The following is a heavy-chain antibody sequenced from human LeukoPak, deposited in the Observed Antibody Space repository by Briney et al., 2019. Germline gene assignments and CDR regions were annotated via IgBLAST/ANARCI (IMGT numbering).Heavy chain of an antibody. CDR1: GFTFSSYS. CDR2: ISSSSSYI. Sequence: GGSLRLSCAASGFTFSSYSMNWVRQAPGKGLEWVSSISSSSSYIYYADSVKGRFTISRDNAKNSLYLQMNSLRAEDTAGYYCARGSGGAGVIFYYWGQGTLVTVSS. CDR3: ARGSGGAGVIFYY. J-gene: IGHJ4*02. V-gene: IGHV3-21*01. D-gene: IGHD3-16*01.